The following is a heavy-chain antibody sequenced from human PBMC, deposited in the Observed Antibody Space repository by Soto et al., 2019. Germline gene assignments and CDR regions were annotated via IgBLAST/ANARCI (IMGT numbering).Heavy chain of an antibody. CDR3: ARELRDYGYSQAMAFDI. V-gene: IGHV3-7*03. CDR2: IKQDGSEK. CDR1: GFTFSSYG. D-gene: IGHD4-17*01. Sequence: EVQLVESGGGLVQPGGSLRLSCASSGFTFSSYGMSGVRQAPGKGLELVANIKQDGSEKYYVDSVKGRFTIARDNDKNSLYLQMNSLRAEDTAVYYCARELRDYGYSQAMAFDILGQGTMVTVSS. J-gene: IGHJ3*02.